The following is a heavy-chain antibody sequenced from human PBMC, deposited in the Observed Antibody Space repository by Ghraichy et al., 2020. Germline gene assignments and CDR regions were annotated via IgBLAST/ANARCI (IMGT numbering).Heavy chain of an antibody. Sequence: SETLSLTCTVSGDSISRAYYYWAWIRQLPGKGLEWIGYIYYSGTTYYNPSLKRRLTISGDTSKNQFSLHLTSVTAADTAVYYCARAGGRSVAPWDAFDIWGQGAMVTVSS. D-gene: IGHD2-15*01. CDR2: IYYSGTT. CDR1: GDSISRAYYY. CDR3: ARAGGRSVAPWDAFDI. J-gene: IGHJ3*02. V-gene: IGHV4-31*03.